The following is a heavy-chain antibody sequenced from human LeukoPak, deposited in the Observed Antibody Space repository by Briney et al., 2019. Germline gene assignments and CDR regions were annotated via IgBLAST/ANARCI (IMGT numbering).Heavy chain of an antibody. CDR2: IYYSGST. V-gene: IGHV4-31*03. D-gene: IGHD2-15*01. J-gene: IGHJ4*02. CDR1: GGSISSGGYY. CDR3: ARGGRVDYFDY. Sequence: SETLSLTCTVSGGSISSGGYYWSWIRQHPGKGLEWIGYIYYSGSTYYNPSLKSRVTIPVDTSKNQFSLKLSSVTAADTAVYYCARGGRVDYFDYWGQGTLVTVSS.